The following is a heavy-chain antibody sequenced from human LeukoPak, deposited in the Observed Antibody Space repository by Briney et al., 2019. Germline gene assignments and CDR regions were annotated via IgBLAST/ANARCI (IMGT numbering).Heavy chain of an antibody. CDR1: GFTFSTYS. CDR3: ARAPSGLMGAFDI. CDR2: ISSSSSYI. J-gene: IGHJ3*02. Sequence: GGSLRLSCAASGFTFSTYSMNWVRQAPGKGLEWVSSISSSSSYILYADSLKGRFTISRDNAKNSLYLQMNSLRAEDTAVYSCARAPSGLMGAFDIWGQGTMVTVSS. V-gene: IGHV3-21*01. D-gene: IGHD2-8*01.